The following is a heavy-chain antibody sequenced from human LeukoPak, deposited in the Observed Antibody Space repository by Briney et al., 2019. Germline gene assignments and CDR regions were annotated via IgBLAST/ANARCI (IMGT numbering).Heavy chain of an antibody. J-gene: IGHJ4*02. CDR2: IDTSGSTT. V-gene: IGHV3-48*03. CDR1: GFSFSSYE. D-gene: IGHD2-21*02. Sequence: PGVSLRLSSAAAGFSFSSYEWNWVRQARGKGLEWISYIDTSGSTTFYADSVKGRFTTSRDNGKNSLFLQMSSLRAEDTALYYCARETLGCGGDCSDFWGQGTRVTVSS. CDR3: ARETLGCGGDCSDF.